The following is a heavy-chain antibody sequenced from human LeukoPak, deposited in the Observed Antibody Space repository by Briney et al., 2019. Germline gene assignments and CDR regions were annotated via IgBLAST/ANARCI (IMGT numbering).Heavy chain of an antibody. CDR2: ISSSSSYI. CDR1: GFTFRSYS. Sequence: GGSLRLSCAASGFTFRSYSMNWVRQAPGKGLEWVSSISSSSSYIYYADSVKGRFTISRDNAKNSLYLQINSLKAEDTAVYYCARDEVRDSVITPSFNFDYWGQGTLVTVSS. J-gene: IGHJ4*02. CDR3: ARDEVRDSVITPSFNFDY. D-gene: IGHD3-22*01. V-gene: IGHV3-21*01.